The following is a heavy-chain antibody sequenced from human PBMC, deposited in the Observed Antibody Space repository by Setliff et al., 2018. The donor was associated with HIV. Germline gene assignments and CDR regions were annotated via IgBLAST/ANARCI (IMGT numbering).Heavy chain of an antibody. Sequence: ASVKVSCKPSGHTFTNYDIHWMRRATGQGLEWMGWMNPNSGVSGYALKFHDRVTMTGDTSISTAYLELRSLTSEDTAVYYCASGKGVGGVVITDGLDVWGKGTTVTVSS. CDR1: GHTFTNYD. D-gene: IGHD3-10*01. CDR3: ASGKGVGGVVITDGLDV. V-gene: IGHV1-8*01. J-gene: IGHJ6*04. CDR2: MNPNSGVS.